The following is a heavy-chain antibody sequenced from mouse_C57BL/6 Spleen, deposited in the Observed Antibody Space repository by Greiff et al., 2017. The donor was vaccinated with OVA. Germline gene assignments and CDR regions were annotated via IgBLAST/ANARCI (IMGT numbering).Heavy chain of an antibody. V-gene: IGHV14-1*01. CDR2: IDPEDGDT. J-gene: IGHJ3*01. D-gene: IGHD1-1*01. Sequence: VQLQQSGPELVRPGASVKLSCTASGFNIKDYYMHWVKQRPEQGLEWIGRIDPEDGDTEYAPKFQGKATMTADTSSNTAYLQLSSLTSEDTAVYYCTTSPYYYGSSYGAWFAYWGQGTLVTVSA. CDR1: GFNIKDYY. CDR3: TTSPYYYGSSYGAWFAY.